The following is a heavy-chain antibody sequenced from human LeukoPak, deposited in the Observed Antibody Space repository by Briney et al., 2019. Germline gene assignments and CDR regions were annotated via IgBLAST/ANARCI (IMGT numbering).Heavy chain of an antibody. J-gene: IGHJ4*02. CDR2: ISRTGDTI. Sequence: GGSLRLTCAASGFTFSGFDMNWVRQAPGKGLEWVSYISRTGDTIYYADSVKGRFTISRDNAMNSLYLQMNSLRADDTAVYYCARDDDSAWSHFFDYWGQGTLVTVSS. CDR3: ARDDDSAWSHFFDY. D-gene: IGHD6-19*01. V-gene: IGHV3-48*03. CDR1: GFTFSGFD.